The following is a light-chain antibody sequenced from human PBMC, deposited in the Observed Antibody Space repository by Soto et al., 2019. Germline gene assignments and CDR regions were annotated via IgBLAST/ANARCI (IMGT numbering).Light chain of an antibody. CDR2: VGTGGIVG. V-gene: IGLV9-49*01. Sequence: QSVLTQPPSASASLGASVTLTCTLSSGYSNYKVDWYQQRPGKGPRFVMRVGTGGIVGSKGDGIPDRFSVLGSGLNRYLTIKNIQEEDESDCHCGADHGSGSNFVVVFGGGTQLTVL. CDR1: SGYSNYK. J-gene: IGLJ2*01. CDR3: GADHGSGSNFVVV.